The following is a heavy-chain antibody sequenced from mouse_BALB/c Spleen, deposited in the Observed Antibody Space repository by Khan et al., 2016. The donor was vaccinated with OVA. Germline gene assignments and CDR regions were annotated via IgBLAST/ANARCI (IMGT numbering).Heavy chain of an antibody. V-gene: IGHV5-9-3*01. CDR2: INSDGAYT. D-gene: IGHD1-3*01. CDR1: GFTFSSYA. J-gene: IGHJ3*01. CDR3: ARHNFGPFAY. Sequence: EVQLVESGGGLVKPGGFLKLSCAASGFTFSSYAVSWVRQTPEKRLEWVATINSDGAYTYYPDSVKGRFTISRDNAMNTLYLQMSSLRSEDTAMYYCARHNFGPFAYWGQGTLVTVSA.